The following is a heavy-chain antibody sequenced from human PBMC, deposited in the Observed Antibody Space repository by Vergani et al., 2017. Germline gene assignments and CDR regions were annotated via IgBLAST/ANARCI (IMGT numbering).Heavy chain of an antibody. CDR2: IYYSGST. CDR3: ARAGIAAAGTSDYYYYMDV. J-gene: IGHJ6*03. Sequence: QVQLQESGPGLVKPSETLSLTCTVSGGSISSYYWSWIRQPPGEGLEWIGYIYYSGSTNYNPSLKSRVTISVDTSKNQFSLKLSSVTAADTAVYYCARAGIAAAGTSDYYYYMDVWGKGTTVTVSS. D-gene: IGHD6-13*01. CDR1: GGSISSYY. V-gene: IGHV4-59*01.